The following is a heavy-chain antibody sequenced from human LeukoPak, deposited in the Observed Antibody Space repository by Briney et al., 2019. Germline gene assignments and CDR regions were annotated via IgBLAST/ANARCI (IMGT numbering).Heavy chain of an antibody. V-gene: IGHV4-59*01. CDR1: GGSFSSYY. Sequence: SETLSLTCAVYGGSFSSYYWSWIRQPPGKGLEWIGYIYYSGSTNYNPSLKSRVTISVDTSKNQFSLKLSSVTAADTAVYYCARDSPLLWFGKKGDAFDIWGQGTMVTVSS. CDR3: ARDSPLLWFGKKGDAFDI. J-gene: IGHJ3*02. CDR2: IYYSGST. D-gene: IGHD3-10*01.